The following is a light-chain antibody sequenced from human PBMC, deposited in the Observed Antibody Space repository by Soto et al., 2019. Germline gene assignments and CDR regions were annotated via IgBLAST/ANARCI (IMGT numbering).Light chain of an antibody. Sequence: EIVLTQSPASLALSPGDRATLSCRASHSVSNYLDWYQQKPGHAPRLLIYDSSNRATGVPAKFSCSGSGTDVTLTISSLEPEDFAVYFCQQRSTSPRTFGEGTKVEIK. V-gene: IGKV3-11*01. CDR2: DSS. CDR1: HSVSNY. J-gene: IGKJ4*01. CDR3: QQRSTSPRT.